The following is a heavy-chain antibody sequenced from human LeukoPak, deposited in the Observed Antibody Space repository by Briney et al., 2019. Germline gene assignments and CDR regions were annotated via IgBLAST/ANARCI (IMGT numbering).Heavy chain of an antibody. J-gene: IGHJ4*02. Sequence: PGGSLRLSCAGSDFSFITYAMSWVRQAPGKGLEWVSGIRASGGSTNYGDSVKGRFTISRDNSKDTLYLQMNSLTAGDTAVYHCAKHAESFGDSVADYWGQGTLVTVSS. CDR1: DFSFITYA. V-gene: IGHV3-23*01. CDR3: AKHAESFGDSVADY. D-gene: IGHD4-17*01. CDR2: IRASGGST.